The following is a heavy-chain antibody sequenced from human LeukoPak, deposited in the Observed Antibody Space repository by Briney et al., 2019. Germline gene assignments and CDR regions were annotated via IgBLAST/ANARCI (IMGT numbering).Heavy chain of an antibody. CDR2: ISYDGSNE. Sequence: GGSLRLSCAASGFTFSSYGMHWVRQAPGKGLEWVAVISYDGSNEYYVDSVKGRFTISRDNSKSTLYLQMNSLRPEDTAVYYCARRITVVRGVMGGYFDYWGQGTLVTVSS. V-gene: IGHV3-30*19. J-gene: IGHJ4*02. D-gene: IGHD3-10*01. CDR3: ARRITVVRGVMGGYFDY. CDR1: GFTFSSYG.